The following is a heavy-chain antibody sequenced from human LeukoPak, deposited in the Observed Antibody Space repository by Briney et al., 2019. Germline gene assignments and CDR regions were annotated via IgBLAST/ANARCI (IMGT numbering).Heavy chain of an antibody. CDR2: ISSSGSTI. CDR3: ARDPYYDSLGASYYYTDV. J-gene: IGHJ6*03. V-gene: IGHV3-11*04. D-gene: IGHD3-22*01. CDR1: GFTFSDYY. Sequence: GGSLRLSCAASGFTFSDYYMSWIRQAPGKGLEWVSYISSSGSTIYYADSVKGRFTISRDNAKNSLYLQMNSLRAEDTAVYYCARDPYYDSLGASYYYTDVWGKGTTVTVSS.